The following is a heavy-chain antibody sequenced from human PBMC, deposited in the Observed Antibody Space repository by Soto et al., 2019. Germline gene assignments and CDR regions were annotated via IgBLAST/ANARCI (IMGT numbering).Heavy chain of an antibody. CDR3: ARKWEPNRRYYYGMDV. J-gene: IGHJ6*02. D-gene: IGHD1-26*01. CDR1: GFTFSSYA. CDR2: ISGSGGST. Sequence: GWSLRLSCAASGFTFSSYAMSWVRQAPGKGLEWVSAISGSGGSTYYADSVKGRFTISRDNSKNTLYLQMNSLRAEDTAVYYCARKWEPNRRYYYGMDVWGQGTTVTVSS. V-gene: IGHV3-23*01.